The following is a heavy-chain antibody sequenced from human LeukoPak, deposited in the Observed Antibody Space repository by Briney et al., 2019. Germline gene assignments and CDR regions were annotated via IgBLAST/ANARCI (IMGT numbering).Heavy chain of an antibody. CDR1: GYTFTSYG. J-gene: IGHJ6*02. D-gene: IGHD3-22*01. CDR2: IIPIFGTA. Sequence: GASVKVSCKASGYTFTSYGISWVRQAPGQGLEWMGGIIPIFGTANYAQKFQGRVTITADESTSTAYMELSSLRSEDTAVYYCARVSGYYDSSGYYYYGMDVWGQGTTVTVSS. CDR3: ARVSGYYDSSGYYYYGMDV. V-gene: IGHV1-69*13.